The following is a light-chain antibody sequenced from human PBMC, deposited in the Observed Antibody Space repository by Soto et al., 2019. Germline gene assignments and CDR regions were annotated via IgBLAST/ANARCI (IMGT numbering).Light chain of an antibody. CDR3: QQYGSSLLT. CDR2: GAS. Sequence: EILFTQSPCTRSFSVRNRANPSFXXSQSVSSSYLAWYQQKPGQAPRLLIYGASSRATGIPDRFSGSGSGTDFTLTISRLEPEDFAVYYCQQYGSSLLTFGGGTKVDIK. V-gene: IGKV3-20*01. CDR1: QSVSSSY. J-gene: IGKJ4*01.